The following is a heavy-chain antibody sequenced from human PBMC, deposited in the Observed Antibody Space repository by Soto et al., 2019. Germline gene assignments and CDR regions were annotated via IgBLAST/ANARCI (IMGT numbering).Heavy chain of an antibody. D-gene: IGHD5-18*01. CDR2: IYTSGST. CDR1: GTSVSNYY. V-gene: IGHV4-4*07. CDR3: ARVGIQLSYAFDY. J-gene: IGHJ4*02. Sequence: QVQLQESGPGLVKPSETLSLTCSVSGTSVSNYYWSWIRQPAGKGLEHIGRIYTSGSTSYTPSLKSRVTMSLDTSQTQIYLNLTSVTAADTAVYYCARVGIQLSYAFDYWGQGSLVTVSS.